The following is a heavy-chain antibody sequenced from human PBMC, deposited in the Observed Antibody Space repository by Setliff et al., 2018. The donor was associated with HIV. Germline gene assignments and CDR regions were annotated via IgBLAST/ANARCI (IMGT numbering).Heavy chain of an antibody. V-gene: IGHV4-31*03. CDR2: VYYTGKT. Sequence: PSETLSLTCTVSGGSIDSGNYDWSWIRQHPGKGLEWIGYVYYTGKTYYNPSLESRISMSVDTSKNQFSLKLTSVTAADTAIYYCARDLTSNSNCFEPWGQGTQVTVSS. CDR3: ARDLTSNSNCFEP. D-gene: IGHD4-4*01. J-gene: IGHJ5*02. CDR1: GGSIDSGNYD.